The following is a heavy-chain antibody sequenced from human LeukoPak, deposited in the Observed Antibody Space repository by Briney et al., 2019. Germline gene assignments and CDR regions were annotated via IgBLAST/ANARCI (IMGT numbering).Heavy chain of an antibody. CDR2: ISSSSSTI. J-gene: IGHJ3*02. CDR3: ARDLEGAQGPDAFDI. D-gene: IGHD1-26*01. V-gene: IGHV3-48*04. Sequence: GGSLRLSCAASGFTFSSYSMNWVRQAPGKGLEWVSYISSSSSTIYYADSVKGRFTISRDNAKNSLYLQMNSLRAEDTAVYYCARDLEGAQGPDAFDIWGQGTMVTVSS. CDR1: GFTFSSYS.